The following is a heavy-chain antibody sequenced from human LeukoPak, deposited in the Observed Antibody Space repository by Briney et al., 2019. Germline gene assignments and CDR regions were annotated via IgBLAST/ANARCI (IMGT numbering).Heavy chain of an antibody. D-gene: IGHD6-19*01. V-gene: IGHV3-30*02. Sequence: GGSLRLSCAASGFTFSTYGMHWVRQAPGKGLEWVAVIWSDGSEKYYADSVKGRFTISRDNSKNTLYLQMNSLRAEDTAVYYCAKGSNGWYPFDYWGQGTLVTVSS. CDR2: IWSDGSEK. CDR1: GFTFSTYG. CDR3: AKGSNGWYPFDY. J-gene: IGHJ4*02.